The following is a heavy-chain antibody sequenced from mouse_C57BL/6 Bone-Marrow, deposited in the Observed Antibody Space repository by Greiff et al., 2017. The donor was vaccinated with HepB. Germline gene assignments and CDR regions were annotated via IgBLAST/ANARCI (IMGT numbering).Heavy chain of an antibody. CDR2: ISSGGDYI. Sequence: EVKLMESGEGLVKPGGSLKLSCAASGFTFSSYAMSWVRQTPEKRLEWVAYISSGGDYIYYADTVKGRFTISRDNARNTLYLQMSSLKFEDTAMYYCTRDERLYDGYYGFAYWGQGTLVTVSA. CDR1: GFTFSSYA. CDR3: TRDERLYDGYYGFAY. D-gene: IGHD2-3*01. J-gene: IGHJ3*01. V-gene: IGHV5-9-1*02.